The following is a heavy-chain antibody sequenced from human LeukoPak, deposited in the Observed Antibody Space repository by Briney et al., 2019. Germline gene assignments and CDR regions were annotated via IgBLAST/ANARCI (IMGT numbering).Heavy chain of an antibody. V-gene: IGHV3-7*01. D-gene: IGHD2-15*01. CDR2: IKQDGSEK. CDR3: AREFLGYCSGGSCYSSL. CDR1: GFTFSSYW. J-gene: IGHJ4*02. Sequence: GGSLRLSCAASGFTFSSYWVSWVRQAPGKGLEWVANIKQDGSEKYYVDSVKGRFTISRDNAKNSLYLQMNSLRAEDTAVYYCAREFLGYCSGGSCYSSLWGQGTLVTVSS.